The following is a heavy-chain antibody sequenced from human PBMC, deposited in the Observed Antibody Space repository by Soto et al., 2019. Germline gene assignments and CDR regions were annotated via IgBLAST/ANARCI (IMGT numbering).Heavy chain of an antibody. J-gene: IGHJ5*02. CDR2: IYYTGTT. D-gene: IGHD3-3*02. Sequence: QVQLQESGPGLVKPSETLSLTCTVSGGSIRGGDYYWTWIRQSPGKGLEWIGNIYYTGTTYYNPSLKSRVTISVDTSNHQFSLSLNSVTATDTAVYYCARGMGIRRRHESWGQGTLVIAST. CDR1: GGSIRGGDYY. V-gene: IGHV4-30-4*01. CDR3: ARGMGIRRRHES.